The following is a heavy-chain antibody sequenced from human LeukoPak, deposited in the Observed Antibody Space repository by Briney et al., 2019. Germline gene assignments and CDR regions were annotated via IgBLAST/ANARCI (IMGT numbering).Heavy chain of an antibody. CDR2: SRNKANSYTT. D-gene: IGHD4-17*01. J-gene: IGHJ3*02. V-gene: IGHV3-72*01. Sequence: GGSLRLSCAASGFIFGDHYIDWVRQAPGKGLEWVGRSRNKANSYTTEYAASVKGRFTISRDDSKNSLYLQMNSLRAEDTALYYCAKDIGVGYGDYELVLGAFDIWGQGTMVTVSS. CDR1: GFIFGDHY. CDR3: AKDIGVGYGDYELVLGAFDI.